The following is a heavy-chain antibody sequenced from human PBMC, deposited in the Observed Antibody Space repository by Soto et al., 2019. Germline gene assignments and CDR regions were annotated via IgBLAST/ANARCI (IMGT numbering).Heavy chain of an antibody. V-gene: IGHV3-30*18. CDR2: MSYDGSNK. D-gene: IGHD1-26*01. J-gene: IGHJ4*02. Sequence: QVQLVESGGGVVQPGRSLRLSCAASGFTFSTYGMHWVRQAPGKGLEWVAVMSYDGSNKYYADSVRGRFTISRDNSKNKLYLQMNSLRVEDTAVYYCAKGGGSYYRHPRIDHWGQGTLLTVSS. CDR1: GFTFSTYG. CDR3: AKGGGSYYRHPRIDH.